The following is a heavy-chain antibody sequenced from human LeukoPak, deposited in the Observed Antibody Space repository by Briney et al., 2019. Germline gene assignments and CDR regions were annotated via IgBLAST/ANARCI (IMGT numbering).Heavy chain of an antibody. V-gene: IGHV4-34*01. CDR2: INDSGST. CDR3: ARAPTTVIAAGTLDI. D-gene: IGHD4-17*01. CDR1: GGSFSDFY. Sequence: PSETLSLTCVVYGGSFSDFYWNWIRLSPGTGLEWIGGINDSGSTSYNPSLKGRVTISIDTSKNQFSLNLNSVTAADTAVYYCARAPTTVIAAGTLDIWGQGTRVTVSS. J-gene: IGHJ3*02.